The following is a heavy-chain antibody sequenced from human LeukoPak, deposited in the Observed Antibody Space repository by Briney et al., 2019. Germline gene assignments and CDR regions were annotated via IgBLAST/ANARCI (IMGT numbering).Heavy chain of an antibody. J-gene: IGHJ3*02. CDR3: ARDPWAGKGI. V-gene: IGHV3-53*01. CDR1: GFTVSTNY. D-gene: IGHD6-19*01. CDR2: IYSGGST. Sequence: PGGSLRLSCAASGFTVSTNYMSWVRQAPGRGLEWVSVIYSGGSTYYADSVEGRFTISRDNSKNTLYLQMNSLRAEDTAVYYCARDPWAGKGIWGQGTMVTVSS.